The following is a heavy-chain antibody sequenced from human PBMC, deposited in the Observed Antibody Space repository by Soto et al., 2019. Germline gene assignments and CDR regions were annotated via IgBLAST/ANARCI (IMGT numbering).Heavy chain of an antibody. CDR1: GGSISSGDYY. CDR2: IYYSGST. J-gene: IGHJ4*02. V-gene: IGHV4-30-4*01. CDR3: ARGYSGYDVPFDY. Sequence: QVQLQESGPGLVKPSQTLSLTCTVSGGSISSGDYYWSWIRQPPGKGLEWIGYIYYSGSTYYNPSLKSRVXKSXDXYKNQFSLKLSSVTAADTAVYYCARGYSGYDVPFDYWGQGTLVTVSS. D-gene: IGHD5-12*01.